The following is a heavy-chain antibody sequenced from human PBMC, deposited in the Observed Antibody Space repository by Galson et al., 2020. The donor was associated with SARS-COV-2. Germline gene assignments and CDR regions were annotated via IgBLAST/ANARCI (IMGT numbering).Heavy chain of an antibody. CDR2: IYSGGST. CDR1: GFTVSSNY. J-gene: IGHJ4*02. Sequence: GGSLRLFCAASGFTVSSNYMSWVRKASGKGLEWASAIYSGGSTYYADSVKGRFTISRDNSKNTLYLQMNSLRAEDTAVYYCARDHSSGWYDYWGQGTLVTVSS. D-gene: IGHD6-19*01. V-gene: IGHV3-53*01. CDR3: ARDHSSGWYDY.